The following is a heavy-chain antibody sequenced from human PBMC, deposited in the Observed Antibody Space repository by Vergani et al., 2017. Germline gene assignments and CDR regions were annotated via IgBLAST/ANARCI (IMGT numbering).Heavy chain of an antibody. D-gene: IGHD1-1*01. CDR2: IYYSGST. V-gene: IGHV4-31*03. J-gene: IGHJ6*03. Sequence: QVQLQESGPGLVKPSQTLSLTCTVSGGSISSGGYYWSWLRQHPGKGLEWIGYIYYSGSTYYNPSLKSRVTISVDTSKNQFSLKLSSVTAADTAVYYCAGGPTSPYYYYYYYMDVWGKGTTVTVSS. CDR1: GGSISSGGYY. CDR3: AGGPTSPYYYYYYYMDV.